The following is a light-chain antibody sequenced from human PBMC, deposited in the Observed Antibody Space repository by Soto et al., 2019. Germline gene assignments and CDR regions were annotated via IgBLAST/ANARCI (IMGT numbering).Light chain of an antibody. V-gene: IGLV4-69*01. Sequence: QSVLTQSPSASASLGASVKLTCTLSSGHSNFAIAWHQQQPDRGPRYLMKVNTDGSHDKGDGIPDRFSGSTSGAERYLTISSPQSEDEADYYCQTWGTGTHVVFGGGTKLTVL. CDR1: SGHSNFA. CDR2: VNTDGSH. J-gene: IGLJ2*01. CDR3: QTWGTGTHVV.